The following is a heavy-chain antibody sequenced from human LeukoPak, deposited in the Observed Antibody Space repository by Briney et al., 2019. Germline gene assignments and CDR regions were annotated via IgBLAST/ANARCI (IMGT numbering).Heavy chain of an antibody. CDR1: EFTFRMYW. J-gene: IGHJ4*02. V-gene: IGHV3-7*01. Sequence: GGSLRLSCAAYEFTFRMYWMSWVRQAPGKGLERVADIKQDGGGKYYVDSVKGRFTISRDNAKNSLYLQMNSLRAEDTAVYYCATTMVRGVIVYPYYFDYWGQGTLVTVSS. CDR2: IKQDGGGK. D-gene: IGHD3-10*01. CDR3: ATTMVRGVIVYPYYFDY.